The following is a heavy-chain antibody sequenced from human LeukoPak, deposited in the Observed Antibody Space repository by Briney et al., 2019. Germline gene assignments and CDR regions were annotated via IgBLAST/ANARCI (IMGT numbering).Heavy chain of an antibody. CDR2: INPNSGGT. D-gene: IGHD6-13*01. Sequence: ASVKVSCKASGYTFTGYYMHWVRQAPGQGLEWMGWINPNSGGTNHAQKFQGWVTMTRDTSISTAYMELSRLRSDDTAVYYCARDKAAAGPYGMDVWGQGTTVTVSS. CDR1: GYTFTGYY. CDR3: ARDKAAAGPYGMDV. V-gene: IGHV1-2*04. J-gene: IGHJ6*02.